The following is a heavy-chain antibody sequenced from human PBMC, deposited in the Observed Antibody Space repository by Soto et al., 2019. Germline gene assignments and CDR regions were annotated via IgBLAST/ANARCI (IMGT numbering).Heavy chain of an antibody. Sequence: QMQLVQSGPEVKKPGTSVKLSCKASGLTFSSSAVQWVRQSRGQRLEWIGWIVAGSGDTKYAQRFHERVTFSRDMSTDTAYMELSSRRSDDTGVYYCAARSDFRFYYSDMDVWGQGTTVTVSS. CDR3: AARSDFRFYYSDMDV. CDR2: IVAGSGDT. J-gene: IGHJ6*02. V-gene: IGHV1-58*01. CDR1: GLTFSSSA. D-gene: IGHD3-3*01.